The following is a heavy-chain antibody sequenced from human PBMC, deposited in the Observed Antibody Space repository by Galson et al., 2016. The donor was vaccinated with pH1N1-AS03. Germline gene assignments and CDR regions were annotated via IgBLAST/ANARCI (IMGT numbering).Heavy chain of an antibody. V-gene: IGHV1-18*01. Sequence: SVKVSCKASAYTFTTHGISWVRQAPGQGLEWMGWISPYNGNTNYAQKIQGRVTMTTDTSTSTAYMELRSLKSDDTAVYYCAREMGIMDAFDIWGQGTMVTVAS. D-gene: IGHD3-16*01. CDR3: AREMGIMDAFDI. CDR1: AYTFTTHG. J-gene: IGHJ3*02. CDR2: ISPYNGNT.